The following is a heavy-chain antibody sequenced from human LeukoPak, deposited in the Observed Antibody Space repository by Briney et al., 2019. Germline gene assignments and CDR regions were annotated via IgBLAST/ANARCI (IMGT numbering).Heavy chain of an antibody. D-gene: IGHD2-21*01. CDR2: IKRDGSEK. J-gene: IGHJ3*02. V-gene: IGHV3-7*01. CDR3: AREVNDAFDI. Sequence: PGGSLRLSCAASGFTFSSYWMSWVRQSPGKGREWGANIKRDGSEKYYVDSVKGRFTISRDNAKNSLYLQMNSLRAEDTAVYYCAREVNDAFDIWGQGTMVTVSS. CDR1: GFTFSSYW.